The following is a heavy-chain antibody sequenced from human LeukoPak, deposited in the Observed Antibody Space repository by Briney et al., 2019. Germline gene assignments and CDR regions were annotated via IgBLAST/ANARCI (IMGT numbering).Heavy chain of an antibody. V-gene: IGHV1-18*01. CDR1: GYTFTSYG. CDR2: ISAYNGNT. Sequence: ASVKVSCKASGYTFTSYGISWVRQAPGQGLEWMGWISAYNGNTNYAQKLQGRVTMTRDTSTSTVYMELSSLRSEDTAVYYCARSPYCSSTSCFPGDYWGQGTLVTVSS. D-gene: IGHD2-2*01. J-gene: IGHJ4*02. CDR3: ARSPYCSSTSCFPGDY.